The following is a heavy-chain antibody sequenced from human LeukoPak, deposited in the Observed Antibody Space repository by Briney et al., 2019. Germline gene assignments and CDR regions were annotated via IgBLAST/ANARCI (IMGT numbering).Heavy chain of an antibody. CDR1: GFTFSSYG. Sequence: GGSLRLSCAASGFTFSSYGMHWVRQAPGKGLEWVSYISSSSTIYYANSVKGRFTISRGNAKNSLYLQMNSLRAEDTAVYYCARGSVIYFFDYWGQGTLVTVAS. D-gene: IGHD2/OR15-2a*01. CDR2: ISSSSTI. V-gene: IGHV3-48*01. J-gene: IGHJ4*02. CDR3: ARGSVIYFFDY.